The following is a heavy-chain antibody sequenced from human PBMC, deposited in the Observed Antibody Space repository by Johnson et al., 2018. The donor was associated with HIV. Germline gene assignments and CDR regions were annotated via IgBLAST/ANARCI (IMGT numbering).Heavy chain of an antibody. J-gene: IGHJ3*02. CDR3: ATLNGHAFDI. V-gene: IGHV3-7*01. Sequence: VQLVESGGGLVQPGGSLRLSCAASGFTFSSYWMSWVRQAPGKGLEWVANIKQDGSEKYYVDSVKGRFTISRDNSKNTLYLQMNSRRAEDTAVYYCATLNGHAFDIWGQGTMVTVSS. CDR1: GFTFSSYW. CDR2: IKQDGSEK.